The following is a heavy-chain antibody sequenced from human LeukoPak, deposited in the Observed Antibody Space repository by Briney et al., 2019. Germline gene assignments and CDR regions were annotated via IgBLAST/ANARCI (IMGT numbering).Heavy chain of an antibody. J-gene: IGHJ5*02. V-gene: IGHV3-48*03. CDR3: VRDHSGWSLDP. CDR1: GFTLSRYE. Sequence: GGSLRLSCAASGFTLSRYEMNWVRQAPGKGLEWVSYISDSGRTVYNADSVKGRFTISRDSAENSLYLRMNSLRAEDTAVYYCVRDHSGWSLDPWGQGTLVTVSS. CDR2: ISDSGRTV. D-gene: IGHD6-19*01.